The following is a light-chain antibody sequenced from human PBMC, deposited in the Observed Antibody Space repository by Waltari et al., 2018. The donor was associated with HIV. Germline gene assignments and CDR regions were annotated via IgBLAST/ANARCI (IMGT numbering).Light chain of an antibody. V-gene: IGLV6-57*01. Sequence: FILTQPHSVSESPGKTVTISCTRSSGNIASSYVQRYQQRPGSSPTTVIYANNQRPSGVPDRFSGSIDSSSNSASLTISGLRTEDEADYYCQSHDNKIFYVFGGGTYVTVL. J-gene: IGLJ1*01. CDR1: SGNIASSY. CDR2: ANN. CDR3: QSHDNKIFYV.